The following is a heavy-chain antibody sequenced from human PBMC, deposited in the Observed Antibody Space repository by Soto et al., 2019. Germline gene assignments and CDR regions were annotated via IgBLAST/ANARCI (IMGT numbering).Heavy chain of an antibody. CDR2: ISYDGSNK. J-gene: IGHJ4*02. V-gene: IGHV3-30-3*01. CDR1: GFTFSSYA. Sequence: QVQLVESGGGVVQPGRSLRLSCAASGFTFSSYAMHWVRQAPGKGLEWVAVISYDGSNKYYADSVKGRFTISRDNSKTTLYLQMNSLRAEDTALYYCARGGNLWFGEPFDYWGQGTLVTVSS. CDR3: ARGGNLWFGEPFDY. D-gene: IGHD3-10*01.